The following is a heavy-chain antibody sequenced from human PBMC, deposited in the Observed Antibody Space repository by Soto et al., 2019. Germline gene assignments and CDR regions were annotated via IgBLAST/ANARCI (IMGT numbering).Heavy chain of an antibody. J-gene: IGHJ4*02. CDR2: ISGSGGST. Sequence: GGSLRLSCAASGFTFSSYVMTWVRQAPGKGLEWVSAISGSGGSTYYADSVKGRFTISRDNSKNTLYLQMNSLRVEDTAVYYCAKVYGYYFDYWGQGTLVTVSS. CDR3: AKVYGYYFDY. D-gene: IGHD4-17*01. CDR1: GFTFSSYV. V-gene: IGHV3-23*01.